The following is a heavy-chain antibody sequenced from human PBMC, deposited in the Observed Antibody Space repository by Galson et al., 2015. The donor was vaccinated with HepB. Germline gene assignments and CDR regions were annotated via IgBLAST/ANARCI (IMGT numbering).Heavy chain of an antibody. V-gene: IGHV1-2*04. J-gene: IGHJ6*02. Sequence: SVKVSCKASGYTFTGYYMHWVRQAPGQGLEWMGWINPNSGGTNYAQKFQGWVTMTRDTSISTAYMELSRLRSDDTAVYYCVRVPQRCGAWNPCGMDVWGQGTTVTVSS. D-gene: IGHD1-1*01. CDR3: VRVPQRCGAWNPCGMDV. CDR1: GYTFTGYY. CDR2: INPNSGGT.